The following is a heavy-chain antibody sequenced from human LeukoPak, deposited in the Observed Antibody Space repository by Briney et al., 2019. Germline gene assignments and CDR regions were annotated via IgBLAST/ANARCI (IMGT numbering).Heavy chain of an antibody. J-gene: IGHJ4*02. V-gene: IGHV4-4*07. CDR1: GGSISSYY. Sequence: SETLSLTCTVSGGSISSYYWSWIRQPAGKGLEWIGRVYSSGITDYNPSLMSRVTMSVDTSKNHFSLRLRSVTAADTAVYYCARGFGAATGEGFDCWGQGTLVTVSS. CDR2: VYSSGIT. D-gene: IGHD1-26*01. CDR3: ARGFGAATGEGFDC.